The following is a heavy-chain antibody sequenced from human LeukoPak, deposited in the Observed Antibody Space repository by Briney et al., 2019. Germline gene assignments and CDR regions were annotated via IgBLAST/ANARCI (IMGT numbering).Heavy chain of an antibody. D-gene: IGHD6-19*01. CDR1: NGSISSGGYY. J-gene: IGHJ4*02. CDR3: ARGGSGWHDPFDY. V-gene: IGHV4-30-2*01. Sequence: SQTLSLTCTVSNGSISSGGYYWSWIRQPPGKGLEWIGEINHSGSTNYNPSLKSRVTISVDTSKNQFSLKLSSVTAADTAVYYCARGGSGWHDPFDYWGQGTLVTVSS. CDR2: INHSGST.